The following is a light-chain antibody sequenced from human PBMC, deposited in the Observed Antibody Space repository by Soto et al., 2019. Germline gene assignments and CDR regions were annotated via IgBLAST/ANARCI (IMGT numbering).Light chain of an antibody. J-gene: IGKJ4*01. Sequence: DIVLTQSPGTLSLSPGERATLSCRASQSVSSTYLAWYQQKPVQAPRVLIFGASSRATGIPDRFSGSGSGTDFTLTISRLEPEDFATYFCQQLNSYPLTFGGGTKVEIK. V-gene: IGKV3-20*01. CDR2: GAS. CDR1: QSVSSTY. CDR3: QQLNSYPLT.